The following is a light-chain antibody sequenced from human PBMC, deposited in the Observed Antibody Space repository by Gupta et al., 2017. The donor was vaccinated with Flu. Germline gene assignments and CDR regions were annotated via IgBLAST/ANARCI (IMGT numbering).Light chain of an antibody. CDR2: ATS. CDR3: QQYGSSPYMYS. J-gene: IGKJ2*03. CDR1: QSISSSY. Sequence: IVFTQSPCTLSLSPGERATLSCRASQSISSSYLAWYHQKPGQAPRLLIYATSTRATGIPDRCSGSGSGTDFTLTISRLEPEDFAVYYCQQYGSSPYMYSFGQGTKLEIK. V-gene: IGKV3-20*01.